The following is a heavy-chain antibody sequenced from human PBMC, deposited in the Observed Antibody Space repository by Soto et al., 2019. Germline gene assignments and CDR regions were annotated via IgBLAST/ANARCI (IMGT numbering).Heavy chain of an antibody. J-gene: IGHJ6*02. V-gene: IGHV1-69*13. Sequence: SVKVSCKASGGTFSSYAISWVRQAPGQGLEWMGGIIPIFGTANYAQKFQGRVTITADESTSTAYMELSSLRSEDTAVYYCARARNAYYDFWSGYYTAEYYYGMDVWGQGTTVPVSS. D-gene: IGHD3-3*01. CDR3: ARARNAYYDFWSGYYTAEYYYGMDV. CDR1: GGTFSSYA. CDR2: IIPIFGTA.